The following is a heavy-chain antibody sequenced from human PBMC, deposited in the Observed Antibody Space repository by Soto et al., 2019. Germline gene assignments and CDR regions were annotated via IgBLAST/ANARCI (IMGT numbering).Heavy chain of an antibody. J-gene: IGHJ4*02. CDR2: ISNGDTYI. CDR3: ARGLQYTYGLTVV. D-gene: IGHD4-4*01. CDR1: GFTFSSYS. Sequence: GGSLRLSCAASGFTFSSYSMNWVRQAPGKGLEWVSSISNGDTYIYYADSVKGRFTISRDNAKNSLYLQMNSLRADDTAVYYCARGLQYTYGLTVVWGQGTLVTVSS. V-gene: IGHV3-21*01.